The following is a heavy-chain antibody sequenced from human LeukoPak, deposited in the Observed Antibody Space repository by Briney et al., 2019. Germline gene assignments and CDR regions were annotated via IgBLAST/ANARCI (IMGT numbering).Heavy chain of an antibody. CDR1: CFPFSTYW. Sequence: GGSLRLSCAAACFPFSTYWMSWFRQAPGKGLEWVANIKQDGSEKYYVGSLMGRFTISRDNANSSLYLQMNTLRAADTAVYYCARDQQGKYYYDSSGYYLGRSYYYGMDVWGQGTTVTVSS. V-gene: IGHV3-7*03. J-gene: IGHJ6*02. D-gene: IGHD3-22*01. CDR2: IKQDGSEK. CDR3: ARDQQGKYYYDSSGYYLGRSYYYGMDV.